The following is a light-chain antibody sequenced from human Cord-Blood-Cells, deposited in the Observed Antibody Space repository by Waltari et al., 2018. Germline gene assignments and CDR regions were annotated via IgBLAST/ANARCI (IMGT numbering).Light chain of an antibody. Sequence: QSALTQPASVSGSPGQSITISCTRTSSAVGSYNLVSCYQQHPGKAPKLMIYEVSKRPSGVSNRFSVSKSGNTASLTISGLQAEDEADYYCCSYAGSSTYYVFGTGTKVTVL. CDR3: CSYAGSSTYYV. J-gene: IGLJ1*01. V-gene: IGLV2-23*02. CDR1: SSAVGSYNL. CDR2: EVS.